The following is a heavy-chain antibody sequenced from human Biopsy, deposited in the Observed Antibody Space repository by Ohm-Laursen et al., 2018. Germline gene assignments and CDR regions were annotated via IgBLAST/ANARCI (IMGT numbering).Heavy chain of an antibody. Sequence: SQTLSLTCTVSGGSISSDYWGWIRQPPGKGLEWIGNIYYDGITYYNPSLKSRVTISVDTSKNQFSLRLNSVTAADTAVYYCARATNSTGWPYYYFYGMDVWGQGTTVTVSS. CDR1: GGSISSDY. V-gene: IGHV4-59*01. CDR3: ARATNSTGWPYYYFYGMDV. CDR2: IYYDGIT. D-gene: IGHD2/OR15-2a*01. J-gene: IGHJ6*02.